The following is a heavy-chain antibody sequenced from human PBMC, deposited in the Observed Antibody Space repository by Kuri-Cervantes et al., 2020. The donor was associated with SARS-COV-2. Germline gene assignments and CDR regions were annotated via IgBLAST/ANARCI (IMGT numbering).Heavy chain of an antibody. CDR1: GLRFNAFG. D-gene: IGHD6-19*01. CDR3: AMEKGPSGGAIAY. Sequence: GESLKISCEGSGLRFNAFGLHWVRQAPGKGLEWVAVISYHGFNKHYADSVKGRFTISRDSSKNTLSLQMNSLRVEDTAVYYCAMEKGPSGGAIAYWGQGTLVTVSS. J-gene: IGHJ4*02. CDR2: ISYHGFNK. V-gene: IGHV3-30*03.